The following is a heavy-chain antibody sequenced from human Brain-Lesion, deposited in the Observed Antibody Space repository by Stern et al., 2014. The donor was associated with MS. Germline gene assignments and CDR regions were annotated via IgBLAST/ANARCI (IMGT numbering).Heavy chain of an antibody. J-gene: IGHJ5*01. CDR1: GFTFSNYW. CDR3: ARGERWFDS. CDR2: FKNDGRRT. V-gene: IGHV3-74*01. Sequence: VQLVESGGGLVQPGGSLRLSCAASGFTFSNYWMHWVRQAPGTGLVVVSRFKNDGRRTSYADSVKGRFTMSRDNAKNTLYLQMNSLRVEDTAIYYCARGERWFDSWGQGTLVTVSS.